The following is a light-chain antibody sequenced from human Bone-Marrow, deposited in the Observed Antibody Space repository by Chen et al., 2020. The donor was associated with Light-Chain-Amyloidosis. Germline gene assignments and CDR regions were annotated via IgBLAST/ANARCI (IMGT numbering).Light chain of an antibody. CDR2: DYS. J-gene: IGLJ3*02. CDR3: QVWDRSSDRPV. V-gene: IGLV3-21*02. Sequence: SYVLTQPSSVSVAPGQTATMACGGNNIGSTSLPWYQQTPGQAPLLVVYDYSDWPSGIPERLSGSNSGNTATLTISRVEAGEEADYYCQVWDRSSDRPVFGGGTKLTVL. CDR1: NIGSTS.